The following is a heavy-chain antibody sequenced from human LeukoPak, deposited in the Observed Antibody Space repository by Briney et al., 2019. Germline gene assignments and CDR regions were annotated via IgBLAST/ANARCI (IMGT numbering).Heavy chain of an antibody. CDR3: ARGSAELDY. Sequence: GGSLRLSCAASGFTFSNDWMSWVRQAPGKGLEWVANIKQDGSEKYYVDSVKGRFTISRDNAKNSLYLQTNSLRAEDTAVYYCARGSAELDYWGQGTLVTVSS. V-gene: IGHV3-7*04. CDR2: IKQDGSEK. J-gene: IGHJ4*02. D-gene: IGHD2-2*01. CDR1: GFTFSNDW.